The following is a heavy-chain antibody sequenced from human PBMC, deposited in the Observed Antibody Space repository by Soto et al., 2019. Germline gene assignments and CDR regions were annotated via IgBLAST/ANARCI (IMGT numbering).Heavy chain of an antibody. D-gene: IGHD3-3*01. CDR2: IHYSGST. CDR1: GGSVSSGTYY. CDR3: ARDYRVSDIFCVVINYDMAV. V-gene: IGHV4-61*01. Sequence: SETLSLTCTVSGGSVSSGTYYWSWIRQPPGRGLEWIGYIHYSGSTTYNPSLKSRVTISEDTSKNQFSLKLSSVTAADTAVYYCARDYRVSDIFCVVINYDMAVWGQGSTVIFS. J-gene: IGHJ6*02.